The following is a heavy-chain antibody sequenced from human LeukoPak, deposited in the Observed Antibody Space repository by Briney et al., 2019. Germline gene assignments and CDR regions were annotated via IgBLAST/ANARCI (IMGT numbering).Heavy chain of an antibody. CDR2: VYYSGTT. J-gene: IGHJ4*02. CDR1: GGSISSSGYY. D-gene: IGHD2-2*01. Sequence: PSETLSLTCSVPGGSISSSGYYWGWIRQPPGKGLEWIGSVYYSGTTYYNPSLKSRVTISVDTSKNQFSLRLSSVTAADTAVYYCAWEYSSSRYGYWGQGTLVSVSS. CDR3: AWEYSSSRYGY. V-gene: IGHV4-39*07.